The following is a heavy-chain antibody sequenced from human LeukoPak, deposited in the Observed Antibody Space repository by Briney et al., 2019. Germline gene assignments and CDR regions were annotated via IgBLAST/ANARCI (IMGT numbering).Heavy chain of an antibody. CDR3: ARLRRDTPRFLFDY. D-gene: IGHD2-15*01. CDR1: GGSISSSSYY. J-gene: IGHJ4*02. Sequence: SETLSLTCTVSGGSISSSSYYWGWIRQPPGKGLEWIGSIYYSGSTYYNPSLKSRVTISVDTSKNQFSLKLSSVTAADTAVYYCARLRRDTPRFLFDYWGQGTLVTASS. CDR2: IYYSGST. V-gene: IGHV4-39*01.